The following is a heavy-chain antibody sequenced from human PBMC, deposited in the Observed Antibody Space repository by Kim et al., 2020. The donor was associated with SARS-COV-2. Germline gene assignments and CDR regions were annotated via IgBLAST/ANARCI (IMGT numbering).Heavy chain of an antibody. V-gene: IGHV4-59*01. CDR1: GGSISSYY. J-gene: IGHJ4*02. CDR3: SRVYGSGSYYHRTQSFDY. D-gene: IGHD3-10*01. Sequence: SETLSLTCTVSGGSISSYYWSWIRQPPGKGLEWIGYIYYSGSTNYNPSLKSRVTISVDTSKNHSSLKLSSVTAADTAVYYCSRVYGSGSYYHRTQSFDYGGQGTLVTVSS. CDR2: IYYSGST.